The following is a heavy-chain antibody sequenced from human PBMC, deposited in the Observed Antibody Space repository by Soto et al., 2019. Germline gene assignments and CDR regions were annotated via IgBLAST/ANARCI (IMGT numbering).Heavy chain of an antibody. CDR3: ARGVTIRGVTYYFDY. D-gene: IGHD3-10*01. CDR2: INPSSGST. J-gene: IGHJ4*02. CDR1: GYTFTTHY. V-gene: IGHV1-46*01. Sequence: ASVKVSCKASGYTFTTHYMHWVRQAPGQGLEWMGIINPSSGSTSNAQRFQGRVTMTRDTSTSTVYMELSSLRSEDTAVYYCARGVTIRGVTYYFDYWGQGTRVTVSS.